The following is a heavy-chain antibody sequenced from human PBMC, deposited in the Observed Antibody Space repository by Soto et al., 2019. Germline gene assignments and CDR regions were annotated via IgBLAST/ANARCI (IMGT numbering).Heavy chain of an antibody. CDR1: GYTFTGYY. CDR3: ARGGPSGWFDP. V-gene: IGHV1-2*04. CDR2: INPNSGGT. J-gene: IGHJ5*02. D-gene: IGHD3-10*01. Sequence: ASVKVSCKASGYTFTGYYMHWVRQAPGQGLEWMGWINPNSGGTNHAQKFQGWVTMTRDTSISTAYMELSRLRSDDTAVYYCARGGPSGWFDPWGQGTLVTVSS.